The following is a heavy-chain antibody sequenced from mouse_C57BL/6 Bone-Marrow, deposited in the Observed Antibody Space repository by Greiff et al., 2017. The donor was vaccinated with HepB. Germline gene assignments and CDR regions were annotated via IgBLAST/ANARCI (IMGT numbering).Heavy chain of an antibody. CDR3: AREGAGQYYFDY. J-gene: IGHJ2*01. D-gene: IGHD4-1*01. CDR2: ISYDGSN. CDR1: GYSITSGYY. V-gene: IGHV3-6*01. Sequence: VQLKQSGPGLVKPSQSLSLTCSVTGYSITSGYYWNWIRQFPGNKLEWMGYISYDGSNNYNPSLKNRISITRDTSKNQFFLKLNSVTTEDTATYYCAREGAGQYYFDYWGQGTTLTVSS.